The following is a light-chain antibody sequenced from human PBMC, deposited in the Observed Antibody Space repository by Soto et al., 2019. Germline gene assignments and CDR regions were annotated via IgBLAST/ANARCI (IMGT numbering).Light chain of an antibody. Sequence: QSALTHAPSISGAPGQRVTISCTGSSSNIGAGYDVHWFQQFPGTAPRLLIHGNNNRPSGVPDRFSGSESGTSASLAIAGLQAGDEAIYYCQSFDSDLSAFVFGTGTKVTVL. V-gene: IGLV1-40*01. CDR2: GNN. J-gene: IGLJ1*01. CDR1: SSNIGAGYD. CDR3: QSFDSDLSAFV.